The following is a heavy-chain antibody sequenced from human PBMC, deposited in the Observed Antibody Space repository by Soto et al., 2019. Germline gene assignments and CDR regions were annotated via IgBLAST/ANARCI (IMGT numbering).Heavy chain of an antibody. Sequence: EVQLVESGGGLVQPGKSLRLSCAASGFTFDDYAMHWVRQAPGKGLECVSSIRWNSGNILYADSVKGRFTISRDNAKNSLYLQMNSLRAEDTALYYCAKGASTTVFAFNDYWGQGTLVTVSS. D-gene: IGHD4-17*01. V-gene: IGHV3-9*01. J-gene: IGHJ4*02. CDR2: IRWNSGNI. CDR3: AKGASTTVFAFNDY. CDR1: GFTFDDYA.